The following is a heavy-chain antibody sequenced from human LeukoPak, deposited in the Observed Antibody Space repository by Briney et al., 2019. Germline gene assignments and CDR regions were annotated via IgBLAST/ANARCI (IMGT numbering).Heavy chain of an antibody. V-gene: IGHV4-38-2*01. CDR2: IYHSGSS. D-gene: IGHD5-18*01. J-gene: IGHJ4*02. Sequence: SETLSLTCAVAGYSISSGYYWGWSRQHPGKGLEGIGSIYHSGSSYYKPSLKSRVTISVDTSKNQFSLKLSSVTAADTAVYYCARHAAMATYYFDYWGQGTLVTVSS. CDR3: ARHAAMATYYFDY. CDR1: GYSISSGYY.